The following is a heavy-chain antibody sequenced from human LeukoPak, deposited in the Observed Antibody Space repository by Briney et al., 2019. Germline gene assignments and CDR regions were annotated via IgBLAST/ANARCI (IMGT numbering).Heavy chain of an antibody. CDR1: GFTVRTYY. J-gene: IGHJ4*02. V-gene: IGHV3-53*01. Sequence: GSLRLSCAASGFTVRTYYMNWVRQAPGKGLEWVSVIYSGDSTYYADSVKGRFTISRDNSKNTLYLQMNSLRAEDTAVYYCARGGIAAAGTVFDYWGQGTLVTVSS. CDR3: ARGGIAAAGTVFDY. D-gene: IGHD6-13*01. CDR2: IYSGDST.